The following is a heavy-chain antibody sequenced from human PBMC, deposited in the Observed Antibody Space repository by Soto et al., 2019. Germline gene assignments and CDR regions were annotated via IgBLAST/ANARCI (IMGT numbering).Heavy chain of an antibody. Sequence: HPGGSLRLSCAASGFTFDDYAMHWVRQAPGKGLEWVSGISWNSGSIGYADSVKGRFTISRDNAKNSLYLQMNSLRAEDTALYYCAKDRGYRLGWYYYGMDVWGQGTTVTSP. CDR1: GFTFDDYA. CDR2: ISWNSGSI. CDR3: AKDRGYRLGWYYYGMDV. D-gene: IGHD5-18*01. V-gene: IGHV3-9*01. J-gene: IGHJ6*02.